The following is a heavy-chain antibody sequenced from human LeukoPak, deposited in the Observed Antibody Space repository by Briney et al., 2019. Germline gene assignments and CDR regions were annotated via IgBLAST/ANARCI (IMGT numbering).Heavy chain of an antibody. CDR1: GYTFTGYY. Sequence: ASVKVSCKASGYTFTGYYMHWVRQAPGQGLEWMGWINPNSGGTNYAQKFQGWVTMTRDTSISTAYMELSRPRSDDTAVYYCARDRSSSWYGTPYCYYGMDVWGQGTTVTVSS. CDR2: INPNSGGT. CDR3: ARDRSSSWYGTPYCYYGMDV. J-gene: IGHJ6*02. V-gene: IGHV1-2*04. D-gene: IGHD6-13*01.